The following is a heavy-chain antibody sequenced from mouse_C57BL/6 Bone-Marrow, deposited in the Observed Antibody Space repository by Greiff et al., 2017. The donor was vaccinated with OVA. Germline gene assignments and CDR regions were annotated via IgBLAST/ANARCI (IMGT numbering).Heavy chain of an antibody. CDR2: ISDGGSYT. V-gene: IGHV5-4*01. CDR3: ARDRWLPPMEY. J-gene: IGHJ4*01. Sequence: EVMLVESGGGLVKPGGSLKLSCAASGFTFSSYAMSWVRQTPEKRLEWVATISDGGSYTYYPDNVKGRFTISRDNAKNNLYLQMSHLKSEDTAMYYRARDRWLPPMEYRGQGTSVTGSS. D-gene: IGHD2-3*01. CDR1: GFTFSSYA.